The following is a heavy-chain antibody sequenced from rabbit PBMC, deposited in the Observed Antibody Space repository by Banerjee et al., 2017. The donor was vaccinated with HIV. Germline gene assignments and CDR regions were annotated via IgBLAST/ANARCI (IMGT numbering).Heavy chain of an antibody. CDR1: GFIFSSYA. J-gene: IGHJ4*01. CDR3: ARVNAGSSGYPYYFNL. V-gene: IGHV1S47*01. D-gene: IGHD1-1*01. CDR2: IDPVFGST. Sequence: QEQLVESGGGLVQPGGSLKLSCKASGFIFSSYAMSWVRQAPGKGLEWLGYIDPVFGSTYYATWVNGRFTIANNNAQNTVDLQMNSLTAADTATYFCARVNAGSSGYPYYFNLWAQAPLSPS.